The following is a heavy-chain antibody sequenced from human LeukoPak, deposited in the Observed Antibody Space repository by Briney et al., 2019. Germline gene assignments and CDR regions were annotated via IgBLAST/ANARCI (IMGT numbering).Heavy chain of an antibody. J-gene: IGHJ4*02. Sequence: GASVKVSCKASGYTFTSYGFSWVRQAPGQGLEYMGWISAYNGNTNYAQKLQGRVTMTTDTSTSTAYMELRSLRSDDTAVYYCARSEWSYYFDYWGQGTLVTVSS. CDR3: ARSEWSYYFDY. CDR1: GYTFTSYG. D-gene: IGHD3-3*01. V-gene: IGHV1-18*01. CDR2: ISAYNGNT.